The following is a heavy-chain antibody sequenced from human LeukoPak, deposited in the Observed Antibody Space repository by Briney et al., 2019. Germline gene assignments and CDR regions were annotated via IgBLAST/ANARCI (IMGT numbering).Heavy chain of an antibody. V-gene: IGHV3-23*01. CDR2: IAGDSGST. J-gene: IGHJ4*02. CDR1: EFTFSTYV. CDR3: AKGSTNARPYYFDY. Sequence: GGSLRLSCAASEFTFSTYVMSWVRQAPGRGLEWVSAIAGDSGSTYHADSVKGRFTISRDNSKNTLYLQMNSLRAEDTAVYYCAKGSTNARPYYFDYWGQGSLVAVSS. D-gene: IGHD2-8*01.